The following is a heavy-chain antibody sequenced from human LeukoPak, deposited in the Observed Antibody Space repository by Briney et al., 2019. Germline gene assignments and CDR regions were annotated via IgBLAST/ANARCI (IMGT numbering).Heavy chain of an antibody. D-gene: IGHD1-26*01. CDR2: IYYSGST. Sequence: PSETLSLTCTVSGGSISSSSYYWGWIRQPPGKGLEWIGSIYYSGSTYYNPSLKSRVTISVDTSKNQFSLKLSSVTAADTAVYYCASVWRVGATMWVYAFDIWGQGTMVTVSS. J-gene: IGHJ3*02. CDR1: GGSISSSSYY. CDR3: ASVWRVGATMWVYAFDI. V-gene: IGHV4-39*07.